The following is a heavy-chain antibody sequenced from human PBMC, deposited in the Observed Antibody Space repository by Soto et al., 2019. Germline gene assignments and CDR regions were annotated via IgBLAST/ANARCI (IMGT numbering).Heavy chain of an antibody. CDR1: GFTFNNFA. Sequence: GGSLRLSCAASGFTFNNFALSWVRQAPGKGLEWVSAISGSGGSTYYADSVKGRFTISRDNSKNTLYLQMNSLRAEDTAVYYSAKRVVVPAAIAARPNWFDPWGQGTLVTVS. V-gene: IGHV3-23*01. J-gene: IGHJ5*02. CDR2: ISGSGGST. D-gene: IGHD2-2*01. CDR3: AKRVVVPAAIAARPNWFDP.